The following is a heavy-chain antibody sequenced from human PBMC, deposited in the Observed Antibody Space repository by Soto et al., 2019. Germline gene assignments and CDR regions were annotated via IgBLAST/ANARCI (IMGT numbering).Heavy chain of an antibody. CDR1: GFTFSSYA. CDR3: AKDQWFGEFLNAYYYYGMDV. D-gene: IGHD3-10*01. Sequence: GGSLRLSCAASGFTFSSYAMSWVRQAPGKGLEWVSAISGSGGSTYYADSVKGRFTISRDNSKNTLYLQMNSLRAEDTAVYYCAKDQWFGEFLNAYYYYGMDVWGQGTTVTVSS. V-gene: IGHV3-23*01. J-gene: IGHJ6*02. CDR2: ISGSGGST.